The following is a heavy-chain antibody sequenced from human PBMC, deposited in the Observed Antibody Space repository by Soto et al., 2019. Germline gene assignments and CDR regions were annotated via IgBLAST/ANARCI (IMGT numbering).Heavy chain of an antibody. CDR2: ILPLAKTV. Sequence: QVQLVQSGAEVKKPGSSVKVSCRASGGTFTSYGISWVRQAPGQGLEWMGGILPLAKTVKYAQKFQGRVTITADESTRTMYMELSSLRSEDMALYYCATSVTGAWGQGTLITVSS. CDR3: ATSVTGA. V-gene: IGHV1-69*12. J-gene: IGHJ5*02. CDR1: GGTFTSYG. D-gene: IGHD2-21*02.